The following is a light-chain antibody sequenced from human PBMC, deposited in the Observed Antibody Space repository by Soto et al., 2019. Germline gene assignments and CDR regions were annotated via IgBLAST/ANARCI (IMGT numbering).Light chain of an antibody. J-gene: IGLJ1*01. CDR2: GVS. CDR1: SSDVGAYKN. V-gene: IGLV2-14*03. Sequence: QSALTQPASVSGSPGQSITTSCTGTSSDVGAYKNVSWYQQHPGKVPKLIIYGVSNRPSGVSNRFSGSKSGNTAFLTISGLQPEDEADYYCSSFTGTTTLDVFGTGTKVTVL. CDR3: SSFTGTTTLDV.